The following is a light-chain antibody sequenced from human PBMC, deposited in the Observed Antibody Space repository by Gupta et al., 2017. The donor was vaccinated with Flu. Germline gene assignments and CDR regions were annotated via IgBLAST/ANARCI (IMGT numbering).Light chain of an antibody. Sequence: QSALTQPASVSGSPGQSITISCTGTSNDVGGYNYVSWYQQYAGKAPKLIIYEVTSRPSGVSHRFSGSKSGTTASLTISGLQAEDEGDYYCRSSTASGDPVLFGGGTKLTVL. CDR1: SNDVGGYNY. J-gene: IGLJ3*02. V-gene: IGLV2-14*01. CDR2: EVT. CDR3: RSSTASGDPVL.